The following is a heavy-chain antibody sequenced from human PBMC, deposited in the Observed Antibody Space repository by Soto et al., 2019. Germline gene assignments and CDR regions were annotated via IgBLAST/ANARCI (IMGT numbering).Heavy chain of an antibody. Sequence: GGSLRLSCAASGVTFSSYSMNWVRQAPGKGLEWVSSTSSSSSYIYYADSVKGRFTISRDNAKNSLYLQMNSLRAEDTAVYYCARDQPGYSYGYGLGYWGQGTLVTVSS. CDR2: TSSSSSYI. J-gene: IGHJ4*02. CDR1: GVTFSSYS. D-gene: IGHD5-18*01. CDR3: ARDQPGYSYGYGLGY. V-gene: IGHV3-21*01.